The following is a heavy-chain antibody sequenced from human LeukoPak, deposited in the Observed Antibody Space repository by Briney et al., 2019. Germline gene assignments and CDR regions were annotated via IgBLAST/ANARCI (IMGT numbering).Heavy chain of an antibody. CDR1: GFTFSSYA. V-gene: IGHV3-23*01. Sequence: GGSLRLSCAASGFTFSSYAMSWVRQAPGKGLEWVSATSGSGGSTYYADSVKGRFTISRDNSKNTLYLQMNSLRAEDTAVYYCAKAYGTRYSSGWYDWFDPWGQGTLVTVSS. D-gene: IGHD6-19*01. J-gene: IGHJ5*02. CDR3: AKAYGTRYSSGWYDWFDP. CDR2: TSGSGGST.